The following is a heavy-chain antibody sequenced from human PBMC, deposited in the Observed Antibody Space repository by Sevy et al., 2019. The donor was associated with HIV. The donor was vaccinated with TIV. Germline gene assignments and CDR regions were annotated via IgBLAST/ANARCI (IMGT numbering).Heavy chain of an antibody. V-gene: IGHV4-39*01. D-gene: IGHD5-18*01. Sequence: SETLSLTCSVSGGSISGRSYYWGWIRQPPEKGLEWIGNIYHTGSTYYNPSLKSRVTVSVDTSKKQFSLNLTSVTAADTAVYYCHLSLGCSYGLDYWSQGTLVTVSS. CDR1: GGSISGRSYY. CDR2: IYHTGST. J-gene: IGHJ4*02. CDR3: HLSLGCSYGLDY.